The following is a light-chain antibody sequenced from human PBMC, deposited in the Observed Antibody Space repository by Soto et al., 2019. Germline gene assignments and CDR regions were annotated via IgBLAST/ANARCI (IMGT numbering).Light chain of an antibody. V-gene: IGKV1-9*01. CDR1: QDINSF. Sequence: IQLTQSPSSLSASVGDRVTITCRASQDINSFLAWYQQKPGKAPKLLIYAASTLQSGVPSRFSGSGSGTDFTLTITSLQSEDFAVYYCQQYINWPTFGQGTKVELK. J-gene: IGKJ1*01. CDR2: AAS. CDR3: QQYINWPT.